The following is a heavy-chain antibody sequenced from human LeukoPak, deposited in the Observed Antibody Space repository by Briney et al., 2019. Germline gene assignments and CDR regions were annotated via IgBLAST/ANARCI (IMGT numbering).Heavy chain of an antibody. V-gene: IGHV1-46*01. CDR3: ARDGAGFSSSKYFYYYYYMDV. Sequence: ASVKVSCKASGYTFTTYYMHWVRQAPGQGLEWMGIINPSGGSTSYAQKFQGRVIMTRDISTSTVYMELSSLRSEDTAVYYCARDGAGFSSSKYFYYYYYMDVWGKGTTVTVSS. D-gene: IGHD6-13*01. J-gene: IGHJ6*03. CDR2: INPSGGST. CDR1: GYTFTTYY.